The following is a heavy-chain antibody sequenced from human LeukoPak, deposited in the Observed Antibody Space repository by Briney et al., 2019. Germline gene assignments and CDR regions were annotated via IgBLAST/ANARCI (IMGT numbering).Heavy chain of an antibody. J-gene: IGHJ4*02. CDR2: IYYNGST. D-gene: IGHD2-2*01. V-gene: IGHV4-59*08. CDR3: ARQRRGYCSSTSCPEPFDY. CDR1: GGSISSYY. Sequence: PSETLSLTCTVSGGSISSYYWSWIRQPPGKGLEWIGYIYYNGSTNYNPSLKSRVTISVDTSKNQFSLKLSSVTAADTAVYYCARQRRGYCSSTSCPEPFDYWGQGTLVTVSS.